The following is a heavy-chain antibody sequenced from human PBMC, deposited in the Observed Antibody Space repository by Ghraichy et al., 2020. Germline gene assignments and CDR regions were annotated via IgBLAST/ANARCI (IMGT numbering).Heavy chain of an antibody. CDR3: ATTSIVSYGLVGLDY. J-gene: IGHJ4*02. CDR1: GYTFTGYY. V-gene: IGHV1-2*02. D-gene: IGHD5-18*01. CDR2: INPNSGGT. Sequence: ASVKVSCKASGYTFTGYYMHWVRQAPGQGLEWMGWINPNSGGTNYAQKFQGRVTMTRDTSISTAYMELSRLRSDDTAVYYCATTSIVSYGLVGLDYWGQGTLVTVSS.